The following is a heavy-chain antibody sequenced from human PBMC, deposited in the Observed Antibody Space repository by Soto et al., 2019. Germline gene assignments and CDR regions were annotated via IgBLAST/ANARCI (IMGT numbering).Heavy chain of an antibody. V-gene: IGHV5-51*01. CDR2: IYPGDSDT. Sequence: PGESLKISCKGSGYSFTSYLIGWVLQMPGKGLEWMGIIYPGDSDTRYSPSFHGQVTISADKSISTAYLQWSSLKASDTAMYYCARISDILTGYYDYWGQGTLVTVSS. J-gene: IGHJ4*02. CDR3: ARISDILTGYYDY. D-gene: IGHD3-9*01. CDR1: GYSFTSYL.